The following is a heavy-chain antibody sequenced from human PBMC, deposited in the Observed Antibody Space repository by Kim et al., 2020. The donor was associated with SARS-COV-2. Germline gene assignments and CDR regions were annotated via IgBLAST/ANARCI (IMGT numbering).Heavy chain of an antibody. V-gene: IGHV3-11*01. CDR3: ARGEGYYFPPGTFDY. Sequence: DSVKGRFTISRDKAKNSLYLQMNSLRAEDTAVYYCARGEGYYFPPGTFDYWGQGTLVTVSS. J-gene: IGHJ4*02. D-gene: IGHD1-26*01.